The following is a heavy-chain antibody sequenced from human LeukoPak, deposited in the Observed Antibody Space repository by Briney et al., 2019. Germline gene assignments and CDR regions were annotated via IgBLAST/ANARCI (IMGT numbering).Heavy chain of an antibody. D-gene: IGHD6-13*01. CDR2: ISGSGGST. J-gene: IGHJ4*02. V-gene: IGHV3-23*01. Sequence: GGSLRLSCAASGFPLSSYAMSWVRQAPGKGLEGVSAISGSGGSTYYADSVKGRFTISRDNSKNTLYLQMNSLRAEDTAVYYCAKGEGSSWKPGYFDYWGQGTLVTVSS. CDR3: AKGEGSSWKPGYFDY. CDR1: GFPLSSYA.